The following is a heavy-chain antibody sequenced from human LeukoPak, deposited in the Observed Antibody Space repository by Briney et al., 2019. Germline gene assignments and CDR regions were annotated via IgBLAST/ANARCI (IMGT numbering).Heavy chain of an antibody. V-gene: IGHV1-2*02. Sequence: ASVKVSCKASGYSFTDYYMHWVRQAPGQGLESMGWINPDSGGTNYPQKFQGRVTMTRVTSISTAYMELSRLRSDDTAVYYCARGGHYYSYSMDVWGKGTTVTVSS. J-gene: IGHJ6*03. CDR3: ARGGHYYSYSMDV. CDR2: INPDSGGT. CDR1: GYSFTDYY.